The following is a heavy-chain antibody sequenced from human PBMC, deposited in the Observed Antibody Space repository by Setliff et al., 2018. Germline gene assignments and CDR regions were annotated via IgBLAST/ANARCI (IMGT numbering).Heavy chain of an antibody. CDR3: ARFGGSCSSSSCYASDL. J-gene: IGHJ3*01. Sequence: GASVKVSCKASGYIFTTYGFNWVRQAPGQGLEWMGMISTYTGKTTYAQKSQGRVTMTTDTSTGTGYMELRSLRSDDTAVYFCARFGGSCSSSSCYASDLWGQGTRVTVSS. CDR2: ISTYTGKT. V-gene: IGHV1-18*01. D-gene: IGHD2-2*01. CDR1: GYIFTTYG.